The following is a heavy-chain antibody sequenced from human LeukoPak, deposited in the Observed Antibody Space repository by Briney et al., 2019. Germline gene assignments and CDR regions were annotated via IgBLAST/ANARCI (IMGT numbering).Heavy chain of an antibody. J-gene: IGHJ5*02. CDR1: GFTFSSYS. CDR2: ISSSSSYI. D-gene: IGHD2-2*01. Sequence: GGSLRLSCAASGFTFSSYSMNWVRQAPGKGLEWVSSISSSSSYIYYADSVKGRFTISRDNAKNSLYLQMNSLRAEDTAVYYCARGVVPAATALDPWGQGTLVTVSS. V-gene: IGHV3-21*01. CDR3: ARGVVPAATALDP.